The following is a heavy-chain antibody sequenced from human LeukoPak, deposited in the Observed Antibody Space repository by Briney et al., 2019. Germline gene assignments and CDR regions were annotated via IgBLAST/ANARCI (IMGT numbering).Heavy chain of an antibody. CDR1: GGTFSSYA. CDR2: IIPIFGTA. Sequence: SVKVSCKASGGTFSSYAISWVRQAPGQGLEWMGGIIPIFGTANYAQKFQGRVTITADESTSTAYMELSSLRSEDTAVYYCARELERRRSYYYGMDVWGQGTTVTVSS. J-gene: IGHJ6*02. V-gene: IGHV1-69*13. D-gene: IGHD1-1*01. CDR3: ARELERRRSYYYGMDV.